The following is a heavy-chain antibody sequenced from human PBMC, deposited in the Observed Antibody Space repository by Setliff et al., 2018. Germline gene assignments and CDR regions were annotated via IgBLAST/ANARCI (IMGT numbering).Heavy chain of an antibody. CDR3: AGTDAYCAGDCSTS. V-gene: IGHV1-69*13. Sequence: ASVKVSCKASGGAFSTYSLSWVRQAPGQGFEWVGRIIPILGITNYAQRFQGRVTITADDSTSTIYMDVSSLRAKDTATYYCAGTDAYCAGDCSTSWGQGTLVTVSS. CDR2: IIPILGIT. D-gene: IGHD2-21*02. J-gene: IGHJ5*02. CDR1: GGAFSTYS.